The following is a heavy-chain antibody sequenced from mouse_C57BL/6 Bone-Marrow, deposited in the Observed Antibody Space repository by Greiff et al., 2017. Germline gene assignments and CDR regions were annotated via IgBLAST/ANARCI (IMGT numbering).Heavy chain of an antibody. D-gene: IGHD2-3*01. Sequence: QVQLKQSGAELVRPGASVTLSCKASGYTFTDYEMHWVKQTPVHGLEWIGAIDPETGGTAYNQKFKGKAILTADKYSSTAYMELRSLTSEDSAVYYCTRHRWLLPYAMDYWGQGTSVTVSS. CDR2: IDPETGGT. V-gene: IGHV1-15*01. J-gene: IGHJ4*01. CDR3: TRHRWLLPYAMDY. CDR1: GYTFTDYE.